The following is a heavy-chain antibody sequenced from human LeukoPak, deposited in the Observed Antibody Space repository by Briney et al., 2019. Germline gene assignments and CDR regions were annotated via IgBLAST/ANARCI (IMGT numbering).Heavy chain of an antibody. Sequence: QPGGSLRLSCAASGFTFSSYAMHWVRQAPGKGLEWVAVISYDGSNKYYADSVKGRFTISRDNSKNTLYLQMNSLRAEDTAVYYCARDKGMATIRWFDPWGQGTLVTVSS. V-gene: IGHV3-30-3*01. J-gene: IGHJ5*02. CDR1: GFTFSSYA. CDR2: ISYDGSNK. D-gene: IGHD5-24*01. CDR3: ARDKGMATIRWFDP.